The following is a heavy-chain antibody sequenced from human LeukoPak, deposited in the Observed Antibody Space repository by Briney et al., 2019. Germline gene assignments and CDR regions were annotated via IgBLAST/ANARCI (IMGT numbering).Heavy chain of an antibody. Sequence: SETLSLTCAVSGDSISNNYLWRWVRQFPGKGLEYIGEIYRTGRTNYNPSLKSRVTISIDKSENQFSLNLRSVTAADTAVYYCARDSPDYYDSSGLDYWGQGTLVTVSS. CDR3: ARDSPDYYDSSGLDY. V-gene: IGHV4-4*02. D-gene: IGHD3-22*01. CDR1: GDSISNNYL. J-gene: IGHJ4*02. CDR2: IYRTGRT.